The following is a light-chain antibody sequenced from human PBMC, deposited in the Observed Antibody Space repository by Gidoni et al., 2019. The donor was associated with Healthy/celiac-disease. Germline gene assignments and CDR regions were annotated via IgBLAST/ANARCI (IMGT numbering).Light chain of an antibody. CDR2: AAS. V-gene: IGKV1-8*01. Sequence: AIRMTQSPSSFSASTGDRVTITCRASQGISSYLAWYQQKPGKAPQLLIYAASTLQSGVPTRFSGSGSGTDFTLTISCLQSEDFATYYCQQYYSYPLTFGGXTKVEIK. CDR3: QQYYSYPLT. CDR1: QGISSY. J-gene: IGKJ4*01.